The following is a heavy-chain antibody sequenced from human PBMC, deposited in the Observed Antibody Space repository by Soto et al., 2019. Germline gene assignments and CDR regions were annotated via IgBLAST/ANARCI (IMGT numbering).Heavy chain of an antibody. J-gene: IGHJ4*02. CDR3: ARDQDFWSGYNPNSYFDY. CDR1: GYTFTSYG. Sequence: GASVKVSCKASGYTFTSYGISWVRQAPGQGLEWMGWISAYNGNTNYAQKLQGRVTMTTDTSTSTAYMELRSLRSDDTAVYYCARDQDFWSGYNPNSYFDYWGQGTLVTVSS. D-gene: IGHD3-3*01. CDR2: ISAYNGNT. V-gene: IGHV1-18*01.